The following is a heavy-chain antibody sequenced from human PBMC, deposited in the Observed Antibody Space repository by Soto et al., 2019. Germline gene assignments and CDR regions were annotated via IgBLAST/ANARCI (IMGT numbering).Heavy chain of an antibody. V-gene: IGHV2-26*01. CDR2: IFSNDEK. D-gene: IGHD3-10*01. Sequence: QVTLKESGPVLVKPTEPLTLTCTVSGFSLSNPTMGVTWIRQPQGKALEWLAHIFSNDEKSYRTSLKSRLTISNDTSKSQVVLTMTNMDPVDTATYYCARIRSSHSGIYPFDFGGQGTLVTFSS. CDR1: GFSLSNPTMG. CDR3: ARIRSSHSGIYPFDF. J-gene: IGHJ4*02.